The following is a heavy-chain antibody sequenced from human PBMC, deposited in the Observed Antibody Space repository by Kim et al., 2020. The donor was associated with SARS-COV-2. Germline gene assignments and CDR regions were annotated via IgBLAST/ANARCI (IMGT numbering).Heavy chain of an antibody. CDR1: GFTFSSYD. CDR3: ANVIQARSKGEGS. V-gene: IGHV3-23*01. CDR2: VTSSGDKR. Sequence: GGSLRLSCAASGFTFSSYDMHWVRQAPGKGLEWVASVTSSGDKRYYTDSVKGRFTISRDNSKNTVFLQMNSLRAEDTAVYYCANVIQARSKGEGSWGQGTLVTVST. D-gene: IGHD2-21*01. J-gene: IGHJ5*02.